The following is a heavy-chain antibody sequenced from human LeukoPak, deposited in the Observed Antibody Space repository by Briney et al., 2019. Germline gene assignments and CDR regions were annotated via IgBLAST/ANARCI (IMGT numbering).Heavy chain of an antibody. V-gene: IGHV4-30-4*01. J-gene: IGHJ4*02. CDR1: GGSISSGDYY. CDR3: ASYSEIYYYDSSGYDY. D-gene: IGHD3-22*01. CDR2: IYYSGST. Sequence: SETLSLTCTVSGGSISSGDYYWSWIRQPPGKGLEWIGYIYYSGSTYYNPSLKSRVTISVDTSKNQFSLKLSSVTAADTAVYYCASYSEIYYYDSSGYDYWGQGTLVTVSS.